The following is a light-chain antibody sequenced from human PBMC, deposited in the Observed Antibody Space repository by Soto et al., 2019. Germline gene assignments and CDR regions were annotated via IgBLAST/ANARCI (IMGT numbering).Light chain of an antibody. CDR3: SSYADTNNLV. CDR2: DIT. J-gene: IGLJ3*02. Sequence: QSVLTQPRSVSGSPGQSVTISCTRTSSDVDNYNSVSWYQQHPGKAPKLMIYDITKRPSGVPGRFSGSKSGNTASLTVSGLLADDEADYYCSSYADTNNLVFGGGTKVTVL. CDR1: SSDVDNYNS. V-gene: IGLV2-11*01.